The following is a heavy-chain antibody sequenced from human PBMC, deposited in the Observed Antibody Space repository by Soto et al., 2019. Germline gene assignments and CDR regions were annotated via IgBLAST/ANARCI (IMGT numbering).Heavy chain of an antibody. V-gene: IGHV5-51*01. Sequence: GESLKLSCKGSGYTFSIHWIAWVRQMPGKGLEWMGITYPGDSDTRYSPSFQGQVTISADKSISTAYLQWGSLKASDTAVYYCAGSIAVAGPFDYWGQGTLVIFSS. J-gene: IGHJ4*02. CDR2: TYPGDSDT. CDR1: GYTFSIHW. CDR3: AGSIAVAGPFDY. D-gene: IGHD6-19*01.